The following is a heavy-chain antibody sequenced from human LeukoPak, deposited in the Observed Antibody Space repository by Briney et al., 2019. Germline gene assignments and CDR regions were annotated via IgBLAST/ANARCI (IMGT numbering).Heavy chain of an antibody. CDR3: ARVIPLYSGYDANWFDP. D-gene: IGHD5-12*01. CDR1: GYSISSGYY. J-gene: IGHJ5*02. Sequence: SETLSLTCTVSGYSISSGYYWGWIRQPPGKGLEWIGSIYHSGSTYYNPSLKSRVTISVDTSKNQFSLKLSSVTAADTAVYYCARVIPLYSGYDANWFDPWGQGTLVTVSS. CDR2: IYHSGST. V-gene: IGHV4-38-2*02.